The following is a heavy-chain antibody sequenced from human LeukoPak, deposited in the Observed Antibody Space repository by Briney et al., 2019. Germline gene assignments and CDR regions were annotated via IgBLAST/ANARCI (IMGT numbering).Heavy chain of an antibody. J-gene: IGHJ6*02. CDR3: ARDLDCSSTSCYTSDYYYYYGMDV. Sequence: ASVKVSCKASGYTFTGYYMHWVRQAPGQGLEWTGWINPNSGGTNYAQKFQGRVTMTRDTSISTAYMELSRLRSDDTAVYYCARDLDCSSTSCYTSDYYYYYGMDVWGQGTTVTVSS. V-gene: IGHV1-2*02. CDR2: INPNSGGT. D-gene: IGHD2-2*02. CDR1: GYTFTGYY.